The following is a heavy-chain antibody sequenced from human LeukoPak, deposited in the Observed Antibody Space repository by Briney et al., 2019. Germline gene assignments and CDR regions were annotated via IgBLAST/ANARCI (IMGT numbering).Heavy chain of an antibody. CDR1: GGSISSYY. D-gene: IGHD3-9*01. V-gene: IGHV4-59*01. Sequence: SETLSLTCTVSGGSISSYYWSWIRQPPGKGLEWIGYIYYSGSTNYNPSLKSRVTVSVDTSKNQFSLKLSSVTAADTAVYYCARGGYDILTGYFDAFDIWGQGTVVTVSS. CDR3: ARGGYDILTGYFDAFDI. CDR2: IYYSGST. J-gene: IGHJ3*02.